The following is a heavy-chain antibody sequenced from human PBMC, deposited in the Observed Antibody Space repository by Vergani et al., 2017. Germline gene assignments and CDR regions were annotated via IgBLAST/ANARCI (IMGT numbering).Heavy chain of an antibody. CDR1: GLTFSDFA. D-gene: IGHD1-1*01. J-gene: IGHJ4*02. Sequence: EVQLVESGGGLVQPGGSLKLSCAASGLTFSDFAIHWVRQASGKGLEWVGRIRSKANNYATAFAASVEGKFTISRDDSKNTAFLQMNSLKTEDTAVYYCLISNAGTDYWGQGTLITVSS. CDR2: IRSKANNYAT. CDR3: LISNAGTDY. V-gene: IGHV3-73*01.